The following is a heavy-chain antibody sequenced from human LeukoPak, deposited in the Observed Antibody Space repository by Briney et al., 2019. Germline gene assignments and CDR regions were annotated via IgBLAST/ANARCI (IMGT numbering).Heavy chain of an antibody. V-gene: IGHV3-21*01. J-gene: IGHJ5*02. CDR2: ISSSSSYI. Sequence: GGSLRLSCAASGFTFSDYYMSWVRQAPGNGLEWVSSISSSSSYIYYADSVKGRFTISRDNAKNSLYLQMNSLRAEDTAVYYCARALAVALNWFDPWGQGTLVTVSS. CDR1: GFTFSDYY. D-gene: IGHD6-19*01. CDR3: ARALAVALNWFDP.